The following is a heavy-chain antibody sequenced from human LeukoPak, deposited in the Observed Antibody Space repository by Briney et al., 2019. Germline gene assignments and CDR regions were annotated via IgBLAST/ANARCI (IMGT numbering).Heavy chain of an antibody. Sequence: RPSETLSLTCTVSGGSISSGGYHWSWIRQHPGKGLEWIGYIYYSGSTYYNPSLKSRVTISVDTSKNQFSLKLSSVTAADTAVYYCARGKGALYYDYVWGSYRYTAPSTFDYWGQGTLVTVSS. CDR1: GGSISSGGYH. CDR3: ARGKGALYYDYVWGSYRYTAPSTFDY. J-gene: IGHJ4*02. D-gene: IGHD3-16*02. CDR2: IYYSGST. V-gene: IGHV4-31*03.